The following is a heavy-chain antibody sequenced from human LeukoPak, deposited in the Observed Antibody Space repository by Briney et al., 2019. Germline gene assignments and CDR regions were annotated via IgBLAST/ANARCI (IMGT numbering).Heavy chain of an antibody. Sequence: ASVKVSCKASGYTFTDYYLHWVRQAPGQGLEWMGRINPNSGGTNYPQKFQGRVTMTRDTSISTAYMELSRLRSDDMAVYYCAVLATTQLFDYWGQGTLVTVSS. J-gene: IGHJ4*02. D-gene: IGHD5-12*01. CDR3: AVLATTQLFDY. V-gene: IGHV1-2*06. CDR1: GYTFTDYY. CDR2: INPNSGGT.